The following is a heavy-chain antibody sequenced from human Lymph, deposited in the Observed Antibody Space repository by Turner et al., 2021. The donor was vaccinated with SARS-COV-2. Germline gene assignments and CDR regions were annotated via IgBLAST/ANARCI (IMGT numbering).Heavy chain of an antibody. V-gene: IGHV3-20*01. CDR3: ARGTGSADY. CDR1: GFTFDDYG. D-gene: IGHD7-27*01. J-gene: IGHJ4*02. Sequence: EVQLVESGGGVVRAGGSLRLPCADSGFTFDDYGMSWVRQAPGRGLEWVSNINWNGGSTGYADSVKGRFTISRDNAKNSLYLQVNSLRAEDTALYHCARGTGSADYWGQETLVTVAS. CDR2: INWNGGST.